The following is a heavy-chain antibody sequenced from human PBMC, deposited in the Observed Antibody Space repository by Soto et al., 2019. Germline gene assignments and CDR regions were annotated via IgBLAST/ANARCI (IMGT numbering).Heavy chain of an antibody. V-gene: IGHV4-4*07. Sequence: SETLSLTCTVSGGSISSYYWSWIRQPAGKGLEWIGRIYTSGSTNYNPSLKSRVTMSVDTSKNQFSLKLSSVTAADTAVYYCAREPIVEGPPGYNWFDPWGQGILVTVSS. CDR3: AREPIVEGPPGYNWFDP. D-gene: IGHD3-22*01. J-gene: IGHJ5*02. CDR1: GGSISSYY. CDR2: IYTSGST.